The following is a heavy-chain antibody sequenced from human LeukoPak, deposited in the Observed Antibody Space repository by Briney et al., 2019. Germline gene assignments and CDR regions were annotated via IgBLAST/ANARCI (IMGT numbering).Heavy chain of an antibody. CDR3: ASTYYDSRGPDY. V-gene: IGHV4-34*01. Sequence: SETLSLTCTVSGGSISSYYWSWIRQPPGKGLEWIGEINHSGSTNYNPSLKSRVTISVDTSKNHFSLRLSSVTAADTAVYYCASTYYDSRGPDYWGQGTPVTVSS. CDR2: INHSGST. J-gene: IGHJ4*02. CDR1: GGSISSYY. D-gene: IGHD3-22*01.